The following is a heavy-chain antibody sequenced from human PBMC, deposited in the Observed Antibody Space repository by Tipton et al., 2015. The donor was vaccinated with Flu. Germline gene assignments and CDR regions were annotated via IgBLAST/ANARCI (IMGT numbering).Heavy chain of an antibody. Sequence: TLSLTCSVSGSSIRSSNYFWGWIRQPPGKGLEWIGNIFHSGNAYRNPSLKSRVTISVDTSKNHFSLKLSSVTAADTAVYYCAGRDYSNYVSEPKNWFDSWGQGALVIVSS. D-gene: IGHD4-11*01. V-gene: IGHV4-39*07. CDR2: IFHSGNA. CDR1: GSSIRSSNYF. J-gene: IGHJ5*01. CDR3: AGRDYSNYVSEPKNWFDS.